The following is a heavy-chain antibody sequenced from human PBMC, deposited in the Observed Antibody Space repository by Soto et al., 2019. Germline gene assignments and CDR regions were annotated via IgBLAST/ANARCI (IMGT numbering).Heavy chain of an antibody. D-gene: IGHD2-8*01. CDR3: ARHVRVYPYYYYYMDV. V-gene: IGHV5-51*01. J-gene: IGHJ6*03. CDR1: GYSFTSYW. CDR2: IYPGDSDT. Sequence: PGESLKISCKGSGYSFTSYWIGWVRQMPGKGLEWMGIIYPGDSDTRYSPSFQGQVTISADKSISTAYLQWSSLKASDTAMYYCARHVRVYPYYYYYMDVWGKGTTVTVSS.